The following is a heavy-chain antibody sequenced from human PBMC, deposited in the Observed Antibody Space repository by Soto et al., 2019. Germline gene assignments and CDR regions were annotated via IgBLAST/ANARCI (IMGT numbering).Heavy chain of an antibody. CDR3: TIVRVADSALDH. Sequence: QVQLVESGGGVVQPGRSLRLSCVGSGFISSNNGMHWVRQTPGKGLEWVAFMSYDGSDTFYADSVKGRFTISRDNSKNTLFLHMSNLRAEDTAIYYCTIVRVADSALDHWGQGTLVTVSS. V-gene: IGHV3-30*03. J-gene: IGHJ4*02. CDR1: GFISSNNG. CDR2: MSYDGSDT. D-gene: IGHD3-10*02.